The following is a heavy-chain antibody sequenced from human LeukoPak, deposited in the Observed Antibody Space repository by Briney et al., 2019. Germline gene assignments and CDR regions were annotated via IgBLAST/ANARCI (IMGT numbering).Heavy chain of an antibody. CDR2: LYAGGST. D-gene: IGHD3-10*01. CDR3: ASGGLGARKYYSDPFHY. Sequence: GGSLRLSCAASGFTVSSNYMTWVRQAPGNGLEWGSILYAGGSTYYADSVRGRFTISRDSSKNTVCLQMNSLRAEDTAVYYCASGGLGARKYYSDPFHYWGQGTLVTVSS. J-gene: IGHJ4*02. V-gene: IGHV3-53*01. CDR1: GFTVSSNY.